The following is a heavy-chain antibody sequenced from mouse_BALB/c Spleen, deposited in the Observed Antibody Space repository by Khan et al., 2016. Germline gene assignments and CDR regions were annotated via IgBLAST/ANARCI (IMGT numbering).Heavy chain of an antibody. CDR2: INPDSRTI. D-gene: IGHD1-1*01. Sequence: EVKLLESGGGLVQPGGSLKLSCAASGFDFRRYWMSWVRQAPGKGLEWIGEINPDSRTINYSPSLKDKLTISRDNAKSTLYLQMSKVRSEDTALYNGARAGYYGYLAYWGQGTLVSVSA. CDR3: ARAGYYGYLAY. J-gene: IGHJ3*01. V-gene: IGHV4-1*02. CDR1: GFDFRRYW.